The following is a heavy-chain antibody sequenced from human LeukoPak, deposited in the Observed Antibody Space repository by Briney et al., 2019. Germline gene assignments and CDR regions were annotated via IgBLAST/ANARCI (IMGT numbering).Heavy chain of an antibody. V-gene: IGHV5-51*01. J-gene: IGHJ4*02. Sequence: GESLQISCTGSGYTFSSYWIGWVRQMPGKGLEWMGIIYPGDSDTRYSPSLQGQVTISVDTSIGTAYLQWSSLKASDTAIYYCARQNDFRLDYWGQGTLVTVSS. CDR3: ARQNDFRLDY. D-gene: IGHD3-3*01. CDR2: IYPGDSDT. CDR1: GYTFSSYW.